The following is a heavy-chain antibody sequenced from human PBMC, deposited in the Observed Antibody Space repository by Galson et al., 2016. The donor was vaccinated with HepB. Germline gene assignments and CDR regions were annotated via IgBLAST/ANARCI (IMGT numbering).Heavy chain of an antibody. Sequence: SVKVSCKASGGTLSSYAISWVRQAPGQGLEWMGGIIPIIGAAEYAQKFQGRVTITADESTTTAYMELRSLRSDDTAVYYCAVMEYQILTYYYYGMDVWGQGTTVTVSS. CDR3: AVMEYQILTYYYYGMDV. V-gene: IGHV1-69*13. D-gene: IGHD2-2*01. J-gene: IGHJ6*02. CDR2: IIPIIGAA. CDR1: GGTLSSYA.